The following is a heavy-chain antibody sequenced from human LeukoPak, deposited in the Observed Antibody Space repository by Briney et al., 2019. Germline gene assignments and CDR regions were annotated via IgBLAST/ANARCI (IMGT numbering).Heavy chain of an antibody. CDR2: IHSGTSET. CDR1: GYSFTNYW. D-gene: IGHD3-22*01. CDR3: ARHLNYHDSTGYYYADS. V-gene: IGHV5-51*01. J-gene: IGHJ5*02. Sequence: GESLKISCKGSGYSFTNYWIAWVRQMPGKGLEWMGVIHSGTSETRYRPSFQGQVTILVDKSISTAFLQWSSLQASDSAMYYCARHLNYHDSTGYYYADSWGQGTLVTVSS.